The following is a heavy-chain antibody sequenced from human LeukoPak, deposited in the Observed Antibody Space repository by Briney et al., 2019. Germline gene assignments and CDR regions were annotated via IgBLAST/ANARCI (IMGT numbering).Heavy chain of an antibody. V-gene: IGHV3-23*01. CDR2: ISGSGGST. CDR3: AKVSYYDSSGFLDY. CDR1: GFTFDDYA. Sequence: GGSLRLSCAASGFTFDDYAMHWVRQAPGKGLEWVSAISGSGGSTYYADSVKGRFTISRDNSKNTLYLQMNSLRAEDTAVYYCAKVSYYDSSGFLDYWGQGTLVTVSS. D-gene: IGHD3-22*01. J-gene: IGHJ4*02.